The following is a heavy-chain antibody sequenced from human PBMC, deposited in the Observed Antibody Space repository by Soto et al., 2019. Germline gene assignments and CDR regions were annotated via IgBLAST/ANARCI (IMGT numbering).Heavy chain of an antibody. Sequence: GASVKVSCKASGGTFSSYAISWVRQAPGQGLEWMRGIIPIFGTANYAQKFQGRVTITADESTSTAYMELSSLRSEDTAVYYCALVSQQWLVRSYFDYWGQGTLVTVSS. V-gene: IGHV1-69*13. CDR2: IIPIFGTA. J-gene: IGHJ4*02. CDR1: GGTFSSYA. D-gene: IGHD6-19*01. CDR3: ALVSQQWLVRSYFDY.